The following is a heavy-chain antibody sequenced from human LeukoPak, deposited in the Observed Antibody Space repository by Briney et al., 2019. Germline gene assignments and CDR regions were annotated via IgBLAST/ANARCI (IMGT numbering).Heavy chain of an antibody. Sequence: SETLSLACTVSGGSVSSSNSYWGWIRQAPGEGLEWIGTIYYTGSTYYSPSLESRVTMSVDTSKNQFSLKLSSVTAADTAVYYCARDPRYEQQLVPWQSWRPYYYYMDVWGKGTTVTVSS. CDR2: IYYTGST. V-gene: IGHV4-39*07. CDR3: ARDPRYEQQLVPWQSWRPYYYYMDV. D-gene: IGHD6-13*01. J-gene: IGHJ6*03. CDR1: GGSVSSSNSY.